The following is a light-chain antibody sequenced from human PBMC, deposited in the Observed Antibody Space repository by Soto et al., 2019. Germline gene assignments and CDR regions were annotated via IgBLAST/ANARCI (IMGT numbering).Light chain of an antibody. CDR1: QSISSN. Sequence: DIQMTQSPSSLSASVGDRVTITCRASQSISSNLNWYQQKLGKVPKLLIYAASSLQSGVPSRFSGSGSGTDFTLTISSLQPEDFATYYCQQSYSISWAFGQGTKVDIK. V-gene: IGKV1-39*01. J-gene: IGKJ1*01. CDR3: QQSYSISWA. CDR2: AAS.